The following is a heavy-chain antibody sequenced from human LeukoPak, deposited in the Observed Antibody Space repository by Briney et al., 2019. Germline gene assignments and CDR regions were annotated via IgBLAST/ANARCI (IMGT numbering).Heavy chain of an antibody. Sequence: GGSLRLSCAASGFTFSSYWMSWVRQAPGKGLEWVANIKQDGSEKYYVDSVKGRFTISRDNAKNSLYLQMNSLRAEDTAVYYCARDRYYDSSGYYELWAEYFQHWGQGTLVTVSS. J-gene: IGHJ1*01. D-gene: IGHD3-22*01. CDR1: GFTFSSYW. V-gene: IGHV3-7*01. CDR3: ARDRYYDSSGYYELWAEYFQH. CDR2: IKQDGSEK.